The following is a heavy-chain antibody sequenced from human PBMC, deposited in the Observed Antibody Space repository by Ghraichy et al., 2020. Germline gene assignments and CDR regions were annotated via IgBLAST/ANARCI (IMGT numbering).Heavy chain of an antibody. J-gene: IGHJ6*02. D-gene: IGHD6-13*01. V-gene: IGHV4-34*01. CDR2: INHSGST. Sequence: SETLSLTCAVYGGSFSGYYWSWIRQPPGKGLEWIGEINHSGSTNYNPSLKSRVTISVDTSKNQFSLKLSSVTAADTAVYYCARGHRSSSWFSSGYYYYGMDVWGQGTTVTVSS. CDR1: GGSFSGYY. CDR3: ARGHRSSSWFSSGYYYYGMDV.